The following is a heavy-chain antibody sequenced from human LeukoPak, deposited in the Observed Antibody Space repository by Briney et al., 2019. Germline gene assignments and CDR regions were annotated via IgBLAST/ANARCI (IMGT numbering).Heavy chain of an antibody. J-gene: IGHJ4*02. V-gene: IGHV3-66*01. Sequence: GGSLRLSSAASGFTVSSNYMSWVRQAPGKGLEWVSVIYSGGSTYYADSVKGRFTISRDNSKNTLYLQMNSLRAEDTAVYYCARVDYGDYGFDYWGQGTLVTVSS. D-gene: IGHD4-17*01. CDR2: IYSGGST. CDR3: ARVDYGDYGFDY. CDR1: GFTVSSNY.